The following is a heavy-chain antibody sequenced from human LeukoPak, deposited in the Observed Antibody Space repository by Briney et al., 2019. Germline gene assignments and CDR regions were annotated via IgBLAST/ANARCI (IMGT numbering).Heavy chain of an antibody. J-gene: IGHJ5*02. V-gene: IGHV3-23*01. CDR2: ISGSGGST. CDR3: AKDPAIGVVPDNWFDP. D-gene: IGHD2-2*01. Sequence: GGSLRLSCAASGFTFSSYAMSWVRQAPGKGLEWVSAISGSGGSTYYADSVKGRFTISRDNSKNTLYLQMNSLRAEDTAVYYCAKDPAIGVVPDNWFDPWGQGTLVTVSS. CDR1: GFTFSSYA.